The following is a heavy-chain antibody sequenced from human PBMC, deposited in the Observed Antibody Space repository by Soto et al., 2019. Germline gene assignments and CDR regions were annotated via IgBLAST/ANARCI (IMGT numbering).Heavy chain of an antibody. V-gene: IGHV1-69*02. CDR2: IIPILGIA. J-gene: IGHJ4*02. CDR1: GGTFSSYT. CDR3: ARGAPLRLILDC. Sequence: QVQLVQSGAEVKKPGSSVKVSCKASGGTFSSYTISWVRQAPGQGLEWMGRIIPILGIANYAQKFQGRVTITADKSTSTAYMELSSLRSEDTAVYSCARGAPLRLILDCWGQGTLVTVSS. D-gene: IGHD4-17*01.